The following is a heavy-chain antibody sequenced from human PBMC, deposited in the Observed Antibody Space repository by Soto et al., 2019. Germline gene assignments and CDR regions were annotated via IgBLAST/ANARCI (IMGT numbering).Heavy chain of an antibody. J-gene: IGHJ4*02. CDR3: ARDWAWSLSLDY. V-gene: IGHV3-33*01. CDR1: GFTFSSYG. CDR2: IWYDGSNK. Sequence: GGSLRLSCAASGFTFSSYGMHWVRQAPGKGLEWVAVIWYDGSNKYYADSVKGRFTISRDNSKNTLYLQMNSLRAKDTAVYYCARDWAWSLSLDYWGQGTLVTVSS. D-gene: IGHD2-15*01.